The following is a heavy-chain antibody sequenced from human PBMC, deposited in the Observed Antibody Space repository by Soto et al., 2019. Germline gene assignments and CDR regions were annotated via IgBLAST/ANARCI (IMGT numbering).Heavy chain of an antibody. CDR3: ARFRFTSGYVPVGY. Sequence: PSETLSLTSTVSGGSISNYYGNWIRQHPGKGLEWIGSIFYSGITDYSPSLKGRVTISIDTPKNQFSLKLNSVTAADTAIYYCARFRFTSGYVPVGYWGQGALVTVPQ. CDR2: IFYSGIT. CDR1: GGSISNYY. J-gene: IGHJ4*02. V-gene: IGHV4-59*01. D-gene: IGHD3-22*01.